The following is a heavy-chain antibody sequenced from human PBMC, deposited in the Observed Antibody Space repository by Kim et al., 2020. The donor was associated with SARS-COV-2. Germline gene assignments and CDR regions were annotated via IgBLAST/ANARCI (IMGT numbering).Heavy chain of an antibody. CDR3: AREPGDSSSTSCYSPDWFDP. J-gene: IGHJ5*02. V-gene: IGHV4-38-2*02. CDR2: IYHSGST. D-gene: IGHD2-2*02. Sequence: SETLSLTCTVSGYSISSGYYWGWIRQPPGKGLEWIGSIYHSGSTYYNPSLKSRVTISVDTSKNQFSPKLSSVTAADTAVYYCAREPGDSSSTSCYSPDWFDPWGQGTLVTVSS. CDR1: GYSISSGYY.